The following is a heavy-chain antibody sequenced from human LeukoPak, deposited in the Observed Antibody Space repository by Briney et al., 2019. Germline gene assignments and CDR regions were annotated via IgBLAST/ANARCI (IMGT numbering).Heavy chain of an antibody. CDR3: ASRPGAYYFDY. CDR2: IKQDGSEK. J-gene: IGHJ4*02. V-gene: IGHV3-7*01. CDR1: GFPFSSYW. Sequence: PGGSLSLSCAASGFPFSSYWMSWVRQAPGKGLEWVANIKQDGSEKYYVDSVKGRFTISRDNAKNSLYLQMNSLRAEDTAVYYCASRPGAYYFDYWGQGTLVTVSS. D-gene: IGHD3-10*01.